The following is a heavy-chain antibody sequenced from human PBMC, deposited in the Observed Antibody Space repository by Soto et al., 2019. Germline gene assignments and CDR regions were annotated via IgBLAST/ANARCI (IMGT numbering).Heavy chain of an antibody. CDR3: AREYGQYDFWSGPTYYFDY. J-gene: IGHJ4*02. CDR1: GYTFTSNY. CDR2: INPSGGST. Sequence: GASVKVSCKASGYTFTSNYMQWVRQAPRQGLEWMGIINPSGGSTSYAQKFQGRVTMTRDTSTSTVYMELSSLRSEDTAVYYCAREYGQYDFWSGPTYYFDYWGQGTLVTVSS. D-gene: IGHD3-3*01. V-gene: IGHV1-46*03.